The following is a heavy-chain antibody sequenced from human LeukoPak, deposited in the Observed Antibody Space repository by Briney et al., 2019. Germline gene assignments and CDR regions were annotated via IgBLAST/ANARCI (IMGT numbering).Heavy chain of an antibody. V-gene: IGHV4-59*01. Sequence: PSETLSLTCTVSGGSISSYYWSWIRQPPGKGLEWIGYIYYSGSTNYNPSLKSRVTISVDTSKNQFSLKLSSLTAADTAVYYCAIGPEWRYWGQGTLVTVSS. D-gene: IGHD1-14*01. J-gene: IGHJ4*02. CDR2: IYYSGST. CDR1: GGSISSYY. CDR3: AIGPEWRY.